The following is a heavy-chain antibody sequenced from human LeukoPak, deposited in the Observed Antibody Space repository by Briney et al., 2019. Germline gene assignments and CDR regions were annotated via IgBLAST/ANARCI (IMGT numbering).Heavy chain of an antibody. J-gene: IGHJ3*02. Sequence: SETLSLTCTVSGGSISSYYWSWIRQPPGKGLEWIGYIYYSGSTNYNPSLKSRVTISVDTSKNQFSLKLSSVTAADTAVYYCASETLSYDILTGYYGERGAFDIWGQGTMVTVSS. CDR3: ASETLSYDILTGYYGERGAFDI. CDR1: GGSISSYY. V-gene: IGHV4-59*01. CDR2: IYYSGST. D-gene: IGHD3-9*01.